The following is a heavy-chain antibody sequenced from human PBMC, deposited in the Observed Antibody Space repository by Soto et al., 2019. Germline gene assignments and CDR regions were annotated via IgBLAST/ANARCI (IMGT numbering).Heavy chain of an antibody. CDR2: IYYSGST. CDR3: ARHGGVLQYSSSGGRWFDP. D-gene: IGHD6-6*01. CDR1: GGSISSSSYY. Sequence: QLQLQESGPGLVKPSETLSLTCTVSGGSISSSSYYWGWIRQPPGKGLEWIGSIYYSGSTYYNPSLKSRVTISVDTSKNQFSLKLSSVTAADTAVYYCARHGGVLQYSSSGGRWFDPWGQGTLVTVSS. V-gene: IGHV4-39*01. J-gene: IGHJ5*02.